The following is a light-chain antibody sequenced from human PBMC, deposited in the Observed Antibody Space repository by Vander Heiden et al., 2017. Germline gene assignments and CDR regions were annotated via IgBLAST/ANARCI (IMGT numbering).Light chain of an antibody. CDR2: AAS. V-gene: IGKV1-9*01. Sequence: DIQLTQSPPSLSASVGDRVTITCRASQGISSYLAWYQQKPGEAPKLLIYAASTLQSGVPSRFSGSGSGTEFTLTISSLQPEDFASYYCQQLNAFPTYTFGQGTKLEIK. CDR1: QGISSY. CDR3: QQLNAFPTYT. J-gene: IGKJ2*01.